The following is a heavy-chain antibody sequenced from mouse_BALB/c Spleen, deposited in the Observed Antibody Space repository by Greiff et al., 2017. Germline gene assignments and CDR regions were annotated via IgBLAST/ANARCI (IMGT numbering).Heavy chain of an antibody. V-gene: IGHV2-9-2*01. D-gene: IGHD3-2*02. CDR3: VRGQLRRGFAY. Sequence: VQLKESGPGLVVPLQCLSITCTASGFSFTSYDISWIRQPPGKGLEWLGVIWTGGGTNYNSAFLSRLSISKDNSKSQGFLKMNSLQTDDTAIYYCVRGQLRRGFAYWGQGTLVTVSA. CDR1: GFSFTSYD. J-gene: IGHJ3*01. CDR2: IWTGGGT.